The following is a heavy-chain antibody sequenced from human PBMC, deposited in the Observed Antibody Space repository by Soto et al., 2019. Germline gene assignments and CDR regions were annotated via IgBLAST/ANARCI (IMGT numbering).Heavy chain of an antibody. CDR3: AREKDRGDAWYFDL. D-gene: IGHD2-21*02. Sequence: PGGSLRLSCAASGFTFRTYSMNWVRQAPGKGLEWVSSISNTSSYIYYADSLKGRFTISRDNAENSLYLQMNSLRAEDTAVYYCAREKDRGDAWYFDLWGRGALVTVSS. CDR2: ISNTSSYI. V-gene: IGHV3-21*01. CDR1: GFTFRTYS. J-gene: IGHJ2*01.